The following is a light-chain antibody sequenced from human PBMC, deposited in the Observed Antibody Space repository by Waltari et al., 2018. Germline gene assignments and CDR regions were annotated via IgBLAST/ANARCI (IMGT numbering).Light chain of an antibody. V-gene: IGKV3-20*01. Sequence: EIVLTQSPGTLSLSPGERATLSCRASQSVSRYLAWYQQKPGQAPRLLIYAASTRATVIPDRFSVSVSGTDFSLTISRLEPEDFAVYFCQHHVRLPATFGQGTKVEIK. CDR2: AAS. CDR1: QSVSRY. J-gene: IGKJ1*01. CDR3: QHHVRLPAT.